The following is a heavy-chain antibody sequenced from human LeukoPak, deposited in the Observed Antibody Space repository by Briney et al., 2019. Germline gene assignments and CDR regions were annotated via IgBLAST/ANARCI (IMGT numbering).Heavy chain of an antibody. CDR2: IIPNFGTP. CDR3: ARVLIASANWFDP. CDR1: GGTFSSYT. J-gene: IGHJ5*02. V-gene: IGHV1-69*06. D-gene: IGHD2/OR15-2a*01. Sequence: SVKVSCKASGGTFSSYTISWVRQAPGQGLEWMGGIIPNFGTPNYAQKFQGRVTITADKSTSTAYMELSSLRSEDTAAYYCARVLIASANWFDPWGQGTLVTVSS.